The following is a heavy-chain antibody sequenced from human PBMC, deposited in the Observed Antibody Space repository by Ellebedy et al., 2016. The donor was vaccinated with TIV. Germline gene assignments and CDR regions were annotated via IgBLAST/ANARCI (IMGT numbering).Heavy chain of an antibody. D-gene: IGHD3-16*01. Sequence: PGGSLRLSCAGSGFSFSGFSLHWVRQVPGKGLEWVTYISHDGSRKYYIDSVKGRFTISRDDSKNTLYLQMNSLRSEDTGIYYCPRDGPFGSAWQAFDIWGQGTMVTVSS. J-gene: IGHJ3*02. CDR1: GFSFSGFS. CDR3: PRDGPFGSAWQAFDI. V-gene: IGHV3-30-3*01. CDR2: ISHDGSRK.